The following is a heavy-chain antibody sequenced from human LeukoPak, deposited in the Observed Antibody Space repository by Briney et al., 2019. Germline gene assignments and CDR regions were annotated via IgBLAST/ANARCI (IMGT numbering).Heavy chain of an antibody. J-gene: IGHJ3*02. D-gene: IGHD3-10*01. CDR3: ARHLEGGSGSNAFDI. CDR1: GGTFSSYA. V-gene: IGHV1-69*05. Sequence: PVKVSCKASGGTFSSYAISWVRQAPGQGLEWMGGIIPIFGTANYAQKFQGRVTITTDESTSTAYMELSSLRSEDTAVYYCARHLEGGSGSNAFDIWGQGTMVTVSS. CDR2: IIPIFGTA.